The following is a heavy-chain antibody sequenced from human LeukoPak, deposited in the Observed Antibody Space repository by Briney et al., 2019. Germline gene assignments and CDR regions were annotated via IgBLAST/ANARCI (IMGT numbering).Heavy chain of an antibody. J-gene: IGHJ4*02. V-gene: IGHV4-4*02. CDR2: MYLSGTT. CDR1: GDSISSLDL. Sequence: PSGTLSLTCTVSGDSISSLDLWSWVRQPPGKGLEWIGEMYLSGTTPSNPSVKSRVTISIDKSKNQFFLKLSSVPAADPAVYYFAGLVGRYSSGLYYYYFDYWGQGTLVTVSS. D-gene: IGHD3-22*01. CDR3: AGLVGRYSSGLYYYYFDY.